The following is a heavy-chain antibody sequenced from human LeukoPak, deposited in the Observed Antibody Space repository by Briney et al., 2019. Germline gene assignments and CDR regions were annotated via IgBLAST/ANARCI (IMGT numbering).Heavy chain of an antibody. V-gene: IGHV3-23*01. CDR2: ISDSGGST. Sequence: GGSLRLSGAASGFTFINYAMTWVRQAPGKGLEWVSAISDSGGSTDYADSVKGRFTISRGNSKNTLWLQMNNLRADDTAVYYCARHYYAYWYFDLWGRGTLVTVSS. CDR3: ARHYYAYWYFDL. D-gene: IGHD3-10*01. CDR1: GFTFINYA. J-gene: IGHJ2*01.